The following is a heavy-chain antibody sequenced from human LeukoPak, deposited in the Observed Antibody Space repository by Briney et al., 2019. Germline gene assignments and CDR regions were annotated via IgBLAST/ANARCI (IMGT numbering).Heavy chain of an antibody. CDR3: ARVSRWLQLDY. Sequence: SETLSLTCTVSGGSISSYYWSWIPQPPGKGLEWIGYIYYSGSTNYNPSLKSRVTISVDTSKNQFSLKLSSVTAADMAVYYCARVSRWLQLDYWGQGTLVTVSS. CDR1: GGSISSYY. V-gene: IGHV4-59*01. J-gene: IGHJ4*02. CDR2: IYYSGST. D-gene: IGHD5-24*01.